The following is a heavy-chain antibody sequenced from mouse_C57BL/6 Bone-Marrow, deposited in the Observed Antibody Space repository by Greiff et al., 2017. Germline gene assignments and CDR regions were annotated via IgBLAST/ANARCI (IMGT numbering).Heavy chain of an antibody. CDR2: IYPRSGNT. Sequence: QVQLQQSGAELARPGASVKLSCKASGYTFTSYGISWVKQRTGQGLEWIGGIYPRSGNTYYNEKFKGKATLTADKSSSTAYMELRSLTSEDSAVYFCARSTTVVGRYFDYWGQGTTLTVSS. CDR1: GYTFTSYG. J-gene: IGHJ2*01. V-gene: IGHV1-81*01. CDR3: ARSTTVVGRYFDY. D-gene: IGHD1-1*01.